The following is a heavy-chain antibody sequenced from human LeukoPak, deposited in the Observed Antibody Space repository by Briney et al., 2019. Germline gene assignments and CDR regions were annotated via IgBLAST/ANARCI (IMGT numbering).Heavy chain of an antibody. Sequence: SETLSLTCAVYGGSFSGYYWSWIRQPPGKGLEWIGEINHSGSTNYNPSLKSRVTISVDTSKNQFSLKLSSVTAADTAVYYCARIRPTIFGVVTRVRGGFDIWGQGTMVTVSS. CDR3: ARIRPTIFGVVTRVRGGFDI. J-gene: IGHJ3*02. D-gene: IGHD3-3*01. CDR1: GGSFSGYY. CDR2: INHSGST. V-gene: IGHV4-34*01.